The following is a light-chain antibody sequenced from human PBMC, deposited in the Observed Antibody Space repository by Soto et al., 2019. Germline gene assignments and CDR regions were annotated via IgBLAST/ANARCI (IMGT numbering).Light chain of an antibody. J-gene: IGKJ4*01. CDR1: QSVLYSSNNKNY. Sequence: DIVMTQSPDSLAVSLGERATINCKSSQSVLYSSNNKNYLGWYQQKVGQPPKLLIYWASTRESGVPDRFSGSGSGTDFTLTISSLQAEDVAVYYCQQYYSKPLTFGAGTKVEIK. CDR3: QQYYSKPLT. CDR2: WAS. V-gene: IGKV4-1*01.